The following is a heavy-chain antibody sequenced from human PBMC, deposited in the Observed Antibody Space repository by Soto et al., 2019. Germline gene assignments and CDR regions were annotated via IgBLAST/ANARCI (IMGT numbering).Heavy chain of an antibody. CDR3: ARDDYGGNSGTAWYFDL. CDR2: IIPIFGTA. J-gene: IGHJ2*01. CDR1: GGTFSSYA. V-gene: IGHV1-69*12. D-gene: IGHD4-17*01. Sequence: QVQLVQSGAEVKKPGSSVKVSCKASGGTFSSYAISSVRQAPGQGLEWMGGIIPIFGTANYAQKFQGRVTITADESTSTAYMELSSLRSEDTAVYYCARDDYGGNSGTAWYFDLWGRGTLVTVSS.